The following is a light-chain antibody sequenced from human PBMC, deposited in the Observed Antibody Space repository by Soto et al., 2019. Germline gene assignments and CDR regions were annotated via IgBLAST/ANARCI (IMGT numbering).Light chain of an antibody. Sequence: IVMTQSPVTLSVSPGERAALSCRASQSVASNLAWYQQRPGQAPRLLIYGASTRVTGIPARFSGSGSGTEFTLTISGLQHEDFAIYYCQQYDKWSLYTFGQGTNLEI. V-gene: IGKV3-15*01. CDR2: GAS. CDR1: QSVASN. CDR3: QQYDKWSLYT. J-gene: IGKJ2*01.